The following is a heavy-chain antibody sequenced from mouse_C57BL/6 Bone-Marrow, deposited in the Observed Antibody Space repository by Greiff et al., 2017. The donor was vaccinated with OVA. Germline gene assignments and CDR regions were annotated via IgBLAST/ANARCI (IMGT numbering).Heavy chain of an antibody. D-gene: IGHD2-2*01. CDR2: IYPRSGNT. CDR3: AILWLRRGDYCDY. Sequence: VQRVESGAELARPGASVKLSCKASGYTFPSYGISWLKQRTGQCLEWIGEIYPRSGNTYYNEKFKGKATLTADKSSSTAYMELRSLTSEDSAVYFCAILWLRRGDYCDYWGQGTTLTVSS. J-gene: IGHJ2*01. CDR1: GYTFPSYG. V-gene: IGHV1-81*01.